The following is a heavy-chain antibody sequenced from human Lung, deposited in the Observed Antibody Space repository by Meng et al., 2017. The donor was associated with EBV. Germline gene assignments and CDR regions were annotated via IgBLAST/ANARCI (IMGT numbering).Heavy chain of an antibody. Sequence: VRLVESGGGLVKPGGSQRLSCAASGFTLSSYAMHWVRQAPGKGLEWVAVISYDGSNKYYADSVKGRFTISRDNSKNTLYLQMNSLRAEDTAVYYCARGTVFFDYWGQGTLVTVSS. J-gene: IGHJ4*02. V-gene: IGHV3-30-3*01. CDR3: ARGTVFFDY. CDR2: ISYDGSNK. D-gene: IGHD1-1*01. CDR1: GFTLSSYA.